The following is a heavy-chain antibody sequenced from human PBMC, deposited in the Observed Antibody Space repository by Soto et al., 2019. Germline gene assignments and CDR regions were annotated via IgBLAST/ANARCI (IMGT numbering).Heavy chain of an antibody. CDR1: GSRFSNYV. CDR3: AREGRGKKAGYTGLVSLGY. V-gene: IGHV1-69*06. J-gene: IGHJ4*02. Sequence: QVQLVQSGAEVKTPGSSLKVSCKVSGSRFSNYVISWLRQAPGPGLEWLGRIIPIFNSTKYAQNFQGRVTITADKSTRTASLELSSLRSDDTAVYYCAREGRGKKAGYTGLVSLGYWGQGTLVTVSS. CDR2: IIPIFNST. D-gene: IGHD2-2*02.